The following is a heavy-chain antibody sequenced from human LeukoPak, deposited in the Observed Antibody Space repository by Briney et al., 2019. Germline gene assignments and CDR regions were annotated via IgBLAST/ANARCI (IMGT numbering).Heavy chain of an antibody. CDR1: GFTFSNYD. Sequence: GGSLRLSCAASGFTFSNYDMHWVRQATGKGLEWVSSIGKGGDSFYAGSVKGRFTISRENGKNSLHLQMNSLRAGDTAVYYCTRGGEGFDPRGQGTLVTVSS. V-gene: IGHV3-13*01. J-gene: IGHJ5*02. D-gene: IGHD2-21*01. CDR2: IGKGGDS. CDR3: TRGGEGFDP.